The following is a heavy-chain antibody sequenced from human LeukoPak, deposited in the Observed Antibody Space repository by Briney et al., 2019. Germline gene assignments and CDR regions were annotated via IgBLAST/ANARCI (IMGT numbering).Heavy chain of an antibody. CDR3: ARENFKSNWFDP. CDR1: GGSISSGSYY. CDR2: IYTSGST. J-gene: IGHJ5*02. Sequence: PSETLSLTCTVSGGSISSGSYYWSWIRQPAGKGREWIGRIYTSGSTNYNPSLKSRVTISVDTSKNQFSLKLSSVTAADTAVYYCARENFKSNWFDPWGQGTLVTVSS. V-gene: IGHV4-61*02. D-gene: IGHD1-7*01.